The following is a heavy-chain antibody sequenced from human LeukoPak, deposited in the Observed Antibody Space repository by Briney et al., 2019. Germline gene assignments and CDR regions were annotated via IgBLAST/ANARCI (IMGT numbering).Heavy chain of an antibody. CDR2: LDVEDGDGET. CDR1: GYSLTELS. V-gene: IGHV1-24*01. Sequence: GASVTVSCKVSGYSLTELSKYWVRQAPGKGLEWMGGLDVEDGDGETIYAQKFEGRVTMTEDTSSDTVYMELSGLRSDDTAVYYCAVGDPYQLLEYWGQGTLVTVSS. J-gene: IGHJ4*02. CDR3: AVGDPYQLLEY. D-gene: IGHD2-2*01.